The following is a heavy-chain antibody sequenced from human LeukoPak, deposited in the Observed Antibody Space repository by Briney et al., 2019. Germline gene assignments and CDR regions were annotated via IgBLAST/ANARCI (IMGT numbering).Heavy chain of an antibody. J-gene: IGHJ3*02. CDR3: AGDHVGEDSGAFDI. D-gene: IGHD3-10*01. CDR1: GFTVSSNY. Sequence: GGSLRLSCAASGFTVSSNYMSWVRQAPGKGLEWVSIIYSGGSTYYADSVKGRFTISRDNSKNTLYLQMNSLRAEDTAVYYCAGDHVGEDSGAFDIWGQGTMVTVSS. V-gene: IGHV3-53*01. CDR2: IYSGGST.